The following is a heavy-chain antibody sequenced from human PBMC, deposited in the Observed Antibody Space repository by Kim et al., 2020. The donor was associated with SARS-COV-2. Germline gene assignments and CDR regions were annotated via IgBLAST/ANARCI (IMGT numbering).Heavy chain of an antibody. Sequence: AQGFTGRFVFSLDTSVSTAYLQISSLKAEDTAVYYCARGQWLAHPLSFDYWGQGTLVTVSS. J-gene: IGHJ4*02. V-gene: IGHV7-4-1*02. CDR3: ARGQWLAHPLSFDY. D-gene: IGHD6-19*01.